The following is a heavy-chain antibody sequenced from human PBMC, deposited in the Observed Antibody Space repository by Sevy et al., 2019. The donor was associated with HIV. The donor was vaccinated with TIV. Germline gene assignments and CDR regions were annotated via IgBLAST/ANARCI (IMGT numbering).Heavy chain of an antibody. CDR3: ATHAGIAAAGRVFDY. J-gene: IGHJ4*02. CDR1: GFTFSDHY. CDR2: TRNKADSYTT. D-gene: IGHD6-13*01. V-gene: IGHV3-72*01. Sequence: GGSLRLSCAASGFTFSDHYMEWVRQAPGKGLEWVGRTRNKADSYTTEYAASVKGRFTISRDDAKNSLYLQMNSLKTEDTAVYYCATHAGIAAAGRVFDYWGQGSLVTVSS.